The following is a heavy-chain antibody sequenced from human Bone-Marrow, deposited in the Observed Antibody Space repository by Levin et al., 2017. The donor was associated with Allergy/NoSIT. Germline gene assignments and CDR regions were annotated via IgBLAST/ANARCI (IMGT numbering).Heavy chain of an antibody. CDR2: ISSSSSTI. Sequence: GGSLRLSCAASGFTFSAYSMNWVRQAPGKGLEWVSVISSSSSTINYADSVKGRFSISRDNAKNSLYLQMNSLKAEDTAVYYCARDPARGFFGSGGYSGDFWGQGTLVTVSS. CDR1: GFTFSAYS. V-gene: IGHV3-48*01. CDR3: ARDPARGFFGSGGYSGDF. J-gene: IGHJ4*02. D-gene: IGHD3-22*01.